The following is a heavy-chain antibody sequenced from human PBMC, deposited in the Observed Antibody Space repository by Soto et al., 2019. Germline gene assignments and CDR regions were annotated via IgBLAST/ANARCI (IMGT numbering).Heavy chain of an antibody. V-gene: IGHV1-18*04. CDR3: ARDIFGHVDAFDL. D-gene: IGHD3-3*02. CDR2: ISAYNGDT. J-gene: IGHJ3*01. Sequence: GYSVQLSCKASGYTFTSYGISWVRQAPGQGLEWMGWISAYNGDTNYAQKLQGRVTMTTDTSTSTGYMELTSLRSDDTAIYYCARDIFGHVDAFDLWGQGTMVTV. CDR1: GYTFTSYG.